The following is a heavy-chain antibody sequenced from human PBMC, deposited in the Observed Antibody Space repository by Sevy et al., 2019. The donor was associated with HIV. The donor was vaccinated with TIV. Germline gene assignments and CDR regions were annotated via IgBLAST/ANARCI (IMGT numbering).Heavy chain of an antibody. CDR3: XXXXXXXXSSXXXXXXIXNYYYGLED. CDR2: ISYDGSNK. J-gene: IGHJ6*02. Sequence: GGSLRLSCAASGFTFSSFGMHWVRQAPGKGLEWVSFISYDGSNKKYADSVKGRLTVSRDKSKNTLYLQMNSLRAEDXXXXXXXXXXXXXXSSXXXXXXIXNYYYGLEDWGPGTTVTVSS. V-gene: IGHV3-30*03. D-gene: IGHD3-22*01. CDR1: GFTFSSFG.